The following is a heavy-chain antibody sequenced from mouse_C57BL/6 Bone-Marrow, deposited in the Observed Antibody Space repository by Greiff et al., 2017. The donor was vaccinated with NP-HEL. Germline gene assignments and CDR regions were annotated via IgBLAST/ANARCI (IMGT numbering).Heavy chain of an antibody. V-gene: IGHV14-4*01. Sequence: EVKLKESGAELVRPGASVKLSCTASGFNIKDDYMHWVKQRPEQGLEWIGWIDPENGDTEYASKFQGKATITADTSSNTAYLQLSSLTSEDTAVYYCTTEATVVLDYWGQGTTLTVSS. CDR2: IDPENGDT. CDR3: TTEATVVLDY. CDR1: GFNIKDDY. J-gene: IGHJ2*01. D-gene: IGHD1-1*01.